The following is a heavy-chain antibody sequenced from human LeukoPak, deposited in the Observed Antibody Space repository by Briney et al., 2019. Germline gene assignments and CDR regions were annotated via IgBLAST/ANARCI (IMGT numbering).Heavy chain of an antibody. CDR3: ATYSSASDAFDI. CDR2: IYTSGNTNY. J-gene: IGHJ3*02. V-gene: IGHV4-4*07. D-gene: IGHD3-22*01. CDR1: GGSINNYY. Sequence: PSETLSLTCTVSGGSINNYYWSWIWQPAGKGLEWIGHIYTSGNTNYNYNPSLKSRVSMSIDTSKNQFSLKLSSVAAADTAFYYCATYSSASDAFDIWGQGTKVTVSS.